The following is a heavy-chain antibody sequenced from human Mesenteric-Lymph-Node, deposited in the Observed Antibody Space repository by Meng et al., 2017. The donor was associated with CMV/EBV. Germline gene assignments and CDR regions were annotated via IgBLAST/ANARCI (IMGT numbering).Heavy chain of an antibody. D-gene: IGHD1-7*01. CDR2: INYSGST. CDR3: ARGVTGTTSAWWFDP. V-gene: IGHV4-39*01. CDR1: GGSISSSSYY. J-gene: IGHJ5*02. Sequence: SETLSLTCTVSGGSISSSSYYWGWIRQPPGKGLEWIGSINYSGSTYYNPSLKSRVTISVDTSQNQFSLKLSAVTAADTAVYYCARGVTGTTSAWWFDPWGQGTLVTVSS.